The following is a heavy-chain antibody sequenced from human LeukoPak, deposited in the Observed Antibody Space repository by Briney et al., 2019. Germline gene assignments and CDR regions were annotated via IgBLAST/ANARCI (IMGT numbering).Heavy chain of an antibody. Sequence: ASVKVSCKASGGTFISYAISWVRQAPGQGLEWMGGIIPIFGTANYAQKFQGRVTITADESTSTAYMELSSLRSEDTAVYYCARDPADYGGNSWVDWFDPWGQGTLVTVSS. J-gene: IGHJ5*02. CDR3: ARDPADYGGNSWVDWFDP. D-gene: IGHD4-23*01. CDR1: GGTFISYA. V-gene: IGHV1-69*13. CDR2: IIPIFGTA.